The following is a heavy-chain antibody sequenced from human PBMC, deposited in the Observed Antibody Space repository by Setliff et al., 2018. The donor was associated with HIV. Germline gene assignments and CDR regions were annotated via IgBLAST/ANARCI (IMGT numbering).Heavy chain of an antibody. CDR3: ARRTFGSGRFNP. CDR2: VHSTLST. Sequence: PSETLSLTCTVSGDSITSGSFYWSWVRQPAGKGLEWIGQVHSTLSTNYNPSLKSRLSISADTSKNQFSLNLRFVTAADTALYYCARRTFGSGRFNPWGQGTPVTVSS. D-gene: IGHD6-19*01. V-gene: IGHV4-61*09. J-gene: IGHJ5*02. CDR1: GDSITSGSFY.